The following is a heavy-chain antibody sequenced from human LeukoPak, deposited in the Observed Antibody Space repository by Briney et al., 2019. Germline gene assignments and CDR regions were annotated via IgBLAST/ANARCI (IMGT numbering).Heavy chain of an antibody. D-gene: IGHD3-10*01. Sequence: PSETLSLTCAVYGGSFSGYYWSWIRQPPGKGLEWIGEINHSGSTNYNPSLKNRVTISVDTSKNQFSLKLSSVTAADTAVYYCARAPYYSAYYYYYYMDVWGKGTTVTVSS. CDR1: GGSFSGYY. CDR3: ARAPYYSAYYYYYYMDV. CDR2: INHSGST. J-gene: IGHJ6*03. V-gene: IGHV4-34*01.